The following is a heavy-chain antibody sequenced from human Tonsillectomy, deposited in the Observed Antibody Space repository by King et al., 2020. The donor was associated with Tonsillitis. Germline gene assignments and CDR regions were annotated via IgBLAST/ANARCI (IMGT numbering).Heavy chain of an antibody. CDR1: GFTFSNAW. D-gene: IGHD3-16*01. CDR2: IKSKTDGGTT. Sequence: VQLVESGGGLVKPGGSLRLSCAASGFTFSNAWMSWVRQAPGKGLEWVGRIKSKTDGGTTDHAAPVKGRFTISRDDSKNTLYLQMNSLKTEDTGVYYCSTGIMSLSGTAYWGQGTLVTVSS. J-gene: IGHJ4*02. V-gene: IGHV3-15*01. CDR3: STGIMSLSGTAY.